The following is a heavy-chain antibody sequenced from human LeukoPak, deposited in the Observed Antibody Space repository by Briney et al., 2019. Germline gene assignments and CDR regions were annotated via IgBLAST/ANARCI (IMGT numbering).Heavy chain of an antibody. J-gene: IGHJ3*02. Sequence: GGSLRLSCAASGFTFSSYAMSWVRQAPGKGLEWVSAISGSGGGTYYADSVKGRFTISRDNAKNSLYLQMNSLRAEDTAVYYCAREGIGNFGDAFDIWGQGTMVTVSS. CDR1: GFTFSSYA. V-gene: IGHV3-23*01. D-gene: IGHD1-7*01. CDR2: ISGSGGGT. CDR3: AREGIGNFGDAFDI.